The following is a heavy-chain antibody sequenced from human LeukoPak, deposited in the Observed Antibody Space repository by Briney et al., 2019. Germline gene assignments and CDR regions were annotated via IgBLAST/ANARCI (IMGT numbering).Heavy chain of an antibody. CDR3: ARSQGPPVTPPGSADY. V-gene: IGHV1-18*01. CDR1: GYTFTSYG. D-gene: IGHD4-11*01. J-gene: IGHJ4*02. CDR2: ISGYNGNT. Sequence: ASVKVSCKASGYTFTSYGISWVRQAPGQGLEWMGWISGYNGNTNHAQKFQGRVTMTTDTATTTAYMELKSLRSDDTAVYYCARSQGPPVTPPGSADYWGQGTLVTVSS.